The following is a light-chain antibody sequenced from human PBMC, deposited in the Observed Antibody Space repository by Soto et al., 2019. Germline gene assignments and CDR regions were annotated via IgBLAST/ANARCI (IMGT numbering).Light chain of an antibody. CDR3: QSYFSSLSAL. Sequence: QSVLTQPPSVSGAPGQRVTISCTGSSSNIGAGYDVHWYQQLPGTAPKLLIYGNSNRPSGVPDRFSGSKSGTSASLAITGLQAEDEADHYCQSYFSSLSALFGGGTKLTVL. CDR2: GNS. J-gene: IGLJ3*02. CDR1: SSNIGAGYD. V-gene: IGLV1-40*01.